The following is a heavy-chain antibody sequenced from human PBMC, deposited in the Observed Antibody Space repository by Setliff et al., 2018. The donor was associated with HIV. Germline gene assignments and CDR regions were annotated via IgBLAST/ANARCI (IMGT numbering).Heavy chain of an antibody. CDR2: IKSEFDGGTT. V-gene: IGHV3-15*01. CDR3: VTDEKVAFDV. J-gene: IGHJ3*01. CDR1: EFTFSNAW. Sequence: LRLSCAASEFTFSNAWMTWVRQGPGKGLEWVGRIKSEFDGGTTDYAAAVRGRFTFSRDDSKDTLYLQMNSLKIEDTGTYYCVTDEKVAFDVWGQGTKVTVSS.